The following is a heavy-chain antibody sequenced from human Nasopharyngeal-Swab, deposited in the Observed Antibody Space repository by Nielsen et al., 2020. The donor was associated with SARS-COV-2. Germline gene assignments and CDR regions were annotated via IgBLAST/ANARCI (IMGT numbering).Heavy chain of an antibody. V-gene: IGHV4-59*13. CDR3: AREGDAFDI. CDR2: IYYSGST. J-gene: IGHJ3*02. CDR1: GGSISSYY. Sequence: SETLSLTCTVSGGSISSYYWSWIRQPPGKGLEWIGYIYYSGSTNYNPSLKSQVTISVDTSKNQFSLKLSSVTAADTAVYYCAREGDAFDIWGQGTMVTVSS.